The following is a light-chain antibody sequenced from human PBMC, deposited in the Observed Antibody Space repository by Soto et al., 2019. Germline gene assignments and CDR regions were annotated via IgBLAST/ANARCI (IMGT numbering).Light chain of an antibody. V-gene: IGKV3-20*01. CDR1: QSVSSSY. Sequence: EIVLTQSPGTLSLSPGERATLSCRASQSVSSSYLAWYQHKPGQAPRLLIDGASSRATGIPDRFSGSGSGTAFTLTISRLEPEDFAVYYCQQYDTSPLTFGGGTKVEIK. CDR2: GAS. CDR3: QQYDTSPLT. J-gene: IGKJ4*01.